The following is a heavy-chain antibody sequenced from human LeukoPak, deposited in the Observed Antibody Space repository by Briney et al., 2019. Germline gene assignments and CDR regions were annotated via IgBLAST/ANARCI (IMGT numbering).Heavy chain of an antibody. V-gene: IGHV1-18*04. CDR2: ISGYNGKT. CDR3: ARDGESGYDSFDWFDP. D-gene: IGHD5-12*01. J-gene: IGHJ5*02. Sequence: GGSVKVSCKASGYTFSSHGISWVRQAPGQGLEWMGWISGYNGKTNYAQNFQGRVTMTTDTSTSTAYLELRSLRSDDTAVYYCARDGESGYDSFDWFDPWGQGTLVTVSS. CDR1: GYTFSSHG.